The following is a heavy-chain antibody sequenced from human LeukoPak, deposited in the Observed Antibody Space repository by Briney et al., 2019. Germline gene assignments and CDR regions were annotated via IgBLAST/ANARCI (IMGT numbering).Heavy chain of an antibody. CDR1: GGTFSSYA. J-gene: IGHJ2*01. CDR3: AREGSIAVAGNWYFDL. D-gene: IGHD6-19*01. V-gene: IGHV1-69*13. Sequence: SVKVTCKASGGTFSSYAISWVRQAPGQGLEWMGGIIPIFGTANYAQKFQGRVTITADESTSTAYMELSSLRSEDTAVYYCAREGSIAVAGNWYFDLWGRGTLVTVSS. CDR2: IIPIFGTA.